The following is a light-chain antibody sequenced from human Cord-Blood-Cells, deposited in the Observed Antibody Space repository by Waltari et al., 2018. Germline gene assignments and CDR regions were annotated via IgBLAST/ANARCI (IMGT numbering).Light chain of an antibody. CDR3: QQYNNWPLP. J-gene: IGKJ4*01. CDR1: QSVSSN. V-gene: IGKV3-15*01. Sequence: EIVMTQSPATLSVSPGERATLSCRASQSVSSNVAWYQQKPGQAPRLLLYGASTRATGIPARFSGSGSGTEFTFTISSLQSEDFAVYYCQQYNNWPLPFGGGTKVEIK. CDR2: GAS.